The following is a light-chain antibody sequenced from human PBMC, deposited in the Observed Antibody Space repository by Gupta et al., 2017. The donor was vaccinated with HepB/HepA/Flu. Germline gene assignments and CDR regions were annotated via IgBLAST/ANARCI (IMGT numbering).Light chain of an antibody. CDR2: GAS. CDR1: QSVSSN. V-gene: IGKV3-15*01. CDR3: QQYKNWPPIT. Sequence: EIVMTQSPATLSVSPGERATLSCRASQSVSSNLAWLQQKPGQAPRLLIYGASTKAAGIPARFSGSGSGKEFTLTISSLQSEDFAVYYCQQYKNWPPITFGQGTRLEIK. J-gene: IGKJ5*01.